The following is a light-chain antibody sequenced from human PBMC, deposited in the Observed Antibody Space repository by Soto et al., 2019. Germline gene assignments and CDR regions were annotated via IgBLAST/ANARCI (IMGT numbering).Light chain of an antibody. J-gene: IGLJ3*02. Sequence: SYELTQPPSVSVAPGQTAMITCGGNNIGNKSVHWYHQRPGQAPVLVVYDDDDRPSGIPERFSGSNSGNTATLTISRVEAGDEADYYCQVWNSSSDPGVFGGGTQLTVL. V-gene: IGLV3-21*02. CDR1: NIGNKS. CDR2: DDD. CDR3: QVWNSSSDPGV.